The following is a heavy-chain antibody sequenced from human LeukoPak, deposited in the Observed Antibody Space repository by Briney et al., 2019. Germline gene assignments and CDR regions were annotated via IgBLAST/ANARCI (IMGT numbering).Heavy chain of an antibody. D-gene: IGHD3-10*01. CDR2: IWYDGSNK. V-gene: IGHV3-33*08. CDR3: AREGTMVRGLDV. CDR1: GFIFTNYA. J-gene: IGHJ6*02. Sequence: GGSLRLSCAASGFIFTNYAMAWVRQAPGKGLEWAAVIWYDGSNKYYADSVKGRFTISRDNSKNTLYLQMNSLRAEDTAVYYCAREGTMVRGLDVWGQGTTVTVSS.